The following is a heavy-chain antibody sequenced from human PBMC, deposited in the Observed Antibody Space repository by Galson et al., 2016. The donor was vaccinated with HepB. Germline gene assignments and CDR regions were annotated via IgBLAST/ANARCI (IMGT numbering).Heavy chain of an antibody. CDR3: AKGYYENGFYYGTFDS. Sequence: SLRLSCAASGFTFSSYAMSWVRQAPGKGLQWVSAITGSGAGTYYADSVKGRFIISRDSSKNTVFLHMNSLRAEDTAVYHCAKGYYENGFYYGTFDSWGQGTLVTVSA. CDR2: ITGSGAGT. CDR1: GFTFSSYA. D-gene: IGHD3-16*01. V-gene: IGHV3-23*01. J-gene: IGHJ4*02.